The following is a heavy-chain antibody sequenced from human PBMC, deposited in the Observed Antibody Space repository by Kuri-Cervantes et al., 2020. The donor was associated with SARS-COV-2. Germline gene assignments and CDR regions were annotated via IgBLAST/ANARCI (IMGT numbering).Heavy chain of an antibody. CDR3: ARHIPYYDFWSGYYDAFDI. V-gene: IGHV4-59*08. J-gene: IGHJ3*02. CDR1: GGSISSYY. CDR2: IYYSGST. D-gene: IGHD3-3*01. Sequence: SETLSLTCTVSGGSISSYYWSRIRQPPGKGLEWIGYIYYSGSTNYNPSLKSRVTISVDTSKNQFSLKLSSVTAADTAVYYCARHIPYYDFWSGYYDAFDIWGQGTMVTVSS.